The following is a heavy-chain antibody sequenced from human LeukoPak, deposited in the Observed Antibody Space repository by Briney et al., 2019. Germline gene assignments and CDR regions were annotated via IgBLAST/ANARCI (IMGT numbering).Heavy chain of an antibody. CDR1: GGSISSSSYY. CDR3: AREGRDGYNWVWFDP. Sequence: SETPSLTCTVSGGSISSSSYYWGWIRQPPGKGLEWIGEINHSGSTNYNPSLKSRVTISVDTSKNQFSLKLSSVTAADTAVYYCAREGRDGYNWVWFDPWGQGTLVTVSS. CDR2: INHSGST. V-gene: IGHV4-39*07. D-gene: IGHD5-12*01. J-gene: IGHJ5*02.